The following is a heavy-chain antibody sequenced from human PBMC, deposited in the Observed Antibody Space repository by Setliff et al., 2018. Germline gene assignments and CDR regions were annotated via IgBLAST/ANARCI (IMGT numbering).Heavy chain of an antibody. CDR1: GYNLDDFG. CDR3: ARVVAHTHFYDRSDYYFDGLDI. D-gene: IGHD3-22*01. V-gene: IGHV1-18*01. Sequence: ASVKVSCKASGYNLDDFGINWLRQAPGQGLEWMGWIRPYIGHTIYAQKFQGRVTMTTDAPTSTAYMELTSLRHDDTAVYYCARVVAHTHFYDRSDYYFDGLDIWGRGAKVTVSS. CDR2: IRPYIGHT. J-gene: IGHJ3*02.